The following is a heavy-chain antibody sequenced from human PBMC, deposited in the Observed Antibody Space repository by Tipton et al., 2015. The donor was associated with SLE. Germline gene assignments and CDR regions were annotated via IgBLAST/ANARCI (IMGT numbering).Heavy chain of an antibody. D-gene: IGHD6-19*01. CDR3: ARDGYSSGWEGDFDY. Sequence: TLSLTCTVSGGSISSYYWSWIRQPPGKGLEWIGYIYDSGSTNYNPSLKSRVTISVDTSKNQFSLKLSSVTAADTAVYYCARDGYSSGWEGDFDYWGQGTLVTVSS. CDR1: GGSISSYY. J-gene: IGHJ4*02. CDR2: IYDSGST. V-gene: IGHV4-59*01.